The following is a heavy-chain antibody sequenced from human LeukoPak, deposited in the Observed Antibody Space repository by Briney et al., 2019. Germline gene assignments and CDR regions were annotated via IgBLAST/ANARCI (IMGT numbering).Heavy chain of an antibody. V-gene: IGHV1-2*02. Sequence: ASVKVSCKTSGYTFTSYYMHWVRQDPGQGLEWVGWVNPTSGGTNYAQKFQGRVTMTRDTSISTAYMELSRLRSDDTAVYYCARVYYYYDSSGILTLYFDYWGQGTLVTVSS. D-gene: IGHD3-22*01. CDR1: GYTFTSYY. CDR2: VNPTSGGT. J-gene: IGHJ4*02. CDR3: ARVYYYYDSSGILTLYFDY.